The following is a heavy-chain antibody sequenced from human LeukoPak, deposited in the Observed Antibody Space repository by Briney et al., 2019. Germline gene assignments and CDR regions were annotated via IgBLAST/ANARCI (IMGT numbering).Heavy chain of an antibody. D-gene: IGHD4-17*01. CDR2: LSHTGGTT. Sequence: GGSLRLSCAASGFTYSSYAMSWVRQAPGKGLEWVSSLSHTGGTTYFADSVQGRFTISRDNSKDTLYLQMDSLRAEDTAVYYCAKDLAGRPYGCDYWGQGTLVTVSS. CDR3: AKDLAGRPYGCDY. J-gene: IGHJ4*02. CDR1: GFTYSSYA. V-gene: IGHV3-23*01.